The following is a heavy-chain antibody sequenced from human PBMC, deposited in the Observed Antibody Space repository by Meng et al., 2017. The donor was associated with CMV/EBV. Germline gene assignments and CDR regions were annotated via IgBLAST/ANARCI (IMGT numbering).Heavy chain of an antibody. D-gene: IGHD3-3*01. V-gene: IGHV1-2*02. CDR2: INPNSGGT. CDR3: ARAGRSYYDFWSGYSNLFDP. CDR1: GYTFTGYY. Sequence: ASVKVSCKASGYTFTGYYMHWVRQAPGQGLEWMGWINPNSGGTNYAQKFQGRVTMTRDTSISTAYMELSRLRSDDTAMYYCARAGRSYYDFWSGYSNLFDPWGQGTLVTVSS. J-gene: IGHJ5*02.